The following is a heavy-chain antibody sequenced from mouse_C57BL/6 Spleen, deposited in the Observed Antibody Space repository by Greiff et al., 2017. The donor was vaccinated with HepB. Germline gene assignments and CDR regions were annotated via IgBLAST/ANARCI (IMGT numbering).Heavy chain of an antibody. Sequence: QVQLQQPGAELVMPGASVKLSCKASGYTFTSYWMHWVKQRPGQGLEWIGEIDPSDSYTNYNQKFKGKSTLTVDKSSSTAYMQLSSLTSEDSAVYYCARGGDSSGYPFAYRGQGTLVTVSA. CDR2: IDPSDSYT. CDR1: GYTFTSYW. CDR3: ARGGDSSGYPFAY. D-gene: IGHD3-2*02. V-gene: IGHV1-69*01. J-gene: IGHJ3*01.